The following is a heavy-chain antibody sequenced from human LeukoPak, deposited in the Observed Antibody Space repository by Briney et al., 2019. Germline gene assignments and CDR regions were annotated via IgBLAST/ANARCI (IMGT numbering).Heavy chain of an antibody. CDR1: GCTFSSYA. CDR2: VIPIFGTA. CDR3: ARGPKGSKFDY. Sequence: SVKVSCKASGCTFSSYAISWVRQAPGQGLEWMGGVIPIFGTANYAQKFQGRVTITTDESTSTAFMEVSSLRAEDTAVYYCARGPKGSKFDYWGQGTLVAVCS. V-gene: IGHV1-69*05. J-gene: IGHJ4*02.